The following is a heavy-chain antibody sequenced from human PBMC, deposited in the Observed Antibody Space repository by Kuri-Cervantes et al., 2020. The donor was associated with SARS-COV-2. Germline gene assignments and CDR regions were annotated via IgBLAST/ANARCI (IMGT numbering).Heavy chain of an antibody. Sequence: GGSLRLTCAVSGFTFSGTAMHWVRQASGKGMEWVGRIRSKANSYATAYAASVKGSITISRDDSKNTAYLQMNSLKTEDTAVYYCTTDWELRYFDWLLLAGSWPLDYWGQGTLVTSPQ. CDR3: TTDWELRYFDWLLLAGSWPLDY. CDR1: GFTFSGTA. CDR2: IRSKANSYAT. D-gene: IGHD3-9*01. J-gene: IGHJ4*02. V-gene: IGHV3-73*01.